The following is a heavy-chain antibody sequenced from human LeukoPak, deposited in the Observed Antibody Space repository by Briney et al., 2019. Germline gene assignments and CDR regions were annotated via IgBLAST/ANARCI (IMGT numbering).Heavy chain of an antibody. CDR3: ASVRYCSGGSCYSSFDY. CDR1: GDSVSSHY. D-gene: IGHD2-15*01. V-gene: IGHV4-59*02. Sequence: SETLSLTCTVSGDSVSSHYWSWIRQPPGKGLEWIGYIYYSGSTTYNPSLTSRVTMSVDMSKNQFSLKLSSVTAADTAIYYCASVRYCSGGSCYSSFDYWGQGALVTVSS. CDR2: IYYSGST. J-gene: IGHJ4*02.